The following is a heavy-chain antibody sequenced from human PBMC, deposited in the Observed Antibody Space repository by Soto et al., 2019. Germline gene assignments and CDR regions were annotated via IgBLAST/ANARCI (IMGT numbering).Heavy chain of an antibody. CDR1: GGSIRRGGYY. CDR2: IYYSGST. CDR3: ASEVYGLMGS. V-gene: IGHV4-31*03. D-gene: IGHD4-17*01. Sequence: QVQLQEAGPGLVKPSQTLSLTCTVSGGSIRRGGYYWSWIRQHPGKGLEWIGYIYYSGSTYYNPSLKSRVNISVDTSKNQFSLKLSSVTAADTAVYYCASEVYGLMGSWGQATLVTVSS. J-gene: IGHJ5*02.